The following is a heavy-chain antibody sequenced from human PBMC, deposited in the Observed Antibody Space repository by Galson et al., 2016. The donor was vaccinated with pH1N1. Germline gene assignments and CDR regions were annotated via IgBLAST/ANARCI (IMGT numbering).Heavy chain of an antibody. D-gene: IGHD3-22*01. V-gene: IGHV1-18*01. Sequence: SVKVSCKASSYTFTNYGISWVRQAPGQGLEWMGWISAYNGNTNYAQKLQGRVTMTTDTSTSTAYMELRSLRSDDTAVYYCARAPGYYDSSGYYPAWGQGTLVTVSS. CDR2: ISAYNGNT. CDR3: ARAPGYYDSSGYYPA. CDR1: SYTFTNYG. J-gene: IGHJ4*02.